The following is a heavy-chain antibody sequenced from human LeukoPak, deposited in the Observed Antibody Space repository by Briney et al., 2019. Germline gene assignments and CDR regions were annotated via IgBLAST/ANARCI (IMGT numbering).Heavy chain of an antibody. CDR2: ISPDSDSI. J-gene: IGHJ6*02. CDR1: GFTFSSYA. Sequence: QPGGSLRLSCAASGFTFSSYAMSWVRQAPGKGLEWVSYISPDSDSIYYADSVKGRFTISRDNSKNTLYLQMNSLRAEDTAVYYCAVWNYHYGMDVWGQGTTVTVSS. D-gene: IGHD1-7*01. V-gene: IGHV3-23*01. CDR3: AVWNYHYGMDV.